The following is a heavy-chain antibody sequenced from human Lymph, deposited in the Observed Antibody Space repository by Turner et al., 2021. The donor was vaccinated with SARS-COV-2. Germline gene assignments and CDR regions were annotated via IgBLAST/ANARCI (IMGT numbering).Heavy chain of an antibody. CDR2: IIPILGIA. CDR3: AGVVGGFGGLGYYYYYGMDV. Sequence: QVQLVQSGAEVQKPGSSVKVSCKASGGTFSSYAISWVRQAPGQGLEWMGGIIPILGIATYAQKFQGTVTITADKSTGTAYMELCSLRSEDTAVFYCAGVVGGFGGLGYYYYYGMDVWGQGTTVTVSS. CDR1: GGTFSSYA. J-gene: IGHJ6*02. V-gene: IGHV1-69*10. D-gene: IGHD3-10*01.